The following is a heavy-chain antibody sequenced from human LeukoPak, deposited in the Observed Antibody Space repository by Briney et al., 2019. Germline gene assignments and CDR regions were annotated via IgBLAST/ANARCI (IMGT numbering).Heavy chain of an antibody. D-gene: IGHD3-22*01. CDR3: ARDLSMIVVVIGY. CDR2: ININTGNP. Sequence: RASVKVSCKASGYTFTSYDINWVRQATGQGLEWMGWININTGNPTYAQGFTGRFVFSLDTSVSTAYLQISSLKAEDTAVYYCARDLSMIVVVIGYWGQGTLVTVSS. V-gene: IGHV7-4-1*02. CDR1: GYTFTSYD. J-gene: IGHJ4*02.